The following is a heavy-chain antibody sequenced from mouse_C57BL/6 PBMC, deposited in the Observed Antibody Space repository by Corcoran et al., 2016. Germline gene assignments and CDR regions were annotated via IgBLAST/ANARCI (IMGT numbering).Heavy chain of an antibody. CDR1: GYAFSSYW. V-gene: IGHV1-80*01. J-gene: IGHJ4*01. CDR2: IYPGDGDT. Sequence: QVQLQQSGAELVKPGASVKISCKASGYAFSSYWMNWVKQRPGKGLEWIGQIYPGDGDTNYNGKFKGKATLTADKSSSTAYMQLSSLTSEDSAVYFCARPTPPVYGSSEGDAMDYWGQGTSVTVSS. CDR3: ARPTPPVYGSSEGDAMDY. D-gene: IGHD1-1*01.